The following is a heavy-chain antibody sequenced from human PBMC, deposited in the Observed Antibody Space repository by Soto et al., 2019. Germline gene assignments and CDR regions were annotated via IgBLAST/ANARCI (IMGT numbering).Heavy chain of an antibody. CDR1: GFTVSSSY. Sequence: EVQLVESGGGLVQPGGSLRLSCAASGFTVSSSYMSYVRQAPGKGLEWVSVIYSGGSTFYADSVKGRFTISRHNSNNTLYHQMTSLRAEDTAVYYCASGLRVDAFDIWGQGTMVYVSS. V-gene: IGHV3-53*04. CDR2: IYSGGST. J-gene: IGHJ3*02. D-gene: IGHD2-21*01. CDR3: ASGLRVDAFDI.